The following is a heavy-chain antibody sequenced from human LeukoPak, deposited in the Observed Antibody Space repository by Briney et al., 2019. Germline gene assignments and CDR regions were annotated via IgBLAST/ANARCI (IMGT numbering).Heavy chain of an antibody. D-gene: IGHD3-9*01. CDR1: GFTFSSSA. J-gene: IGHJ5*02. V-gene: IGHV1-58*02. CDR3: AAELDDDILTGYSQP. CDR2: IVVGSGNT. Sequence: GTSVKVSFKASGFTFSSSAIQWVRQPRGQRLEWMGWIVVGSGNTNYAQRFQERVTITRDMSTSTAYMELSSLRSEDTAVYYCAAELDDDILTGYSQPWGQGTLVTVSS.